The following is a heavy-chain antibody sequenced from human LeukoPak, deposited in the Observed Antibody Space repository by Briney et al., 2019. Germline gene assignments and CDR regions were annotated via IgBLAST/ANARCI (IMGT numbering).Heavy chain of an antibody. D-gene: IGHD2-2*01. CDR1: GYTFTSYG. J-gene: IGHJ4*02. Sequence: ASVKVSCKASGYTFTSYGISWVRQAPGQGLEWMGWISTYNGNTNYAREFQGRVTMTTDTSTGTAYMELRSLRSDDTAVYYCARDDCTSASCYLAYWGQGTLVTVSS. V-gene: IGHV1-18*01. CDR2: ISTYNGNT. CDR3: ARDDCTSASCYLAY.